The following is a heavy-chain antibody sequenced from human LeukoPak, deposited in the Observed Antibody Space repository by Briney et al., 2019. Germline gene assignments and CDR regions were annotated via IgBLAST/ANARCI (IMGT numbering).Heavy chain of an antibody. V-gene: IGHV1-24*01. CDR1: GSTLTKLS. CDR3: ATLMFRGVIGDDYYGMDV. J-gene: IGHJ6*04. D-gene: IGHD3-10*01. CDR2: FDPEDGET. Sequence: ASVKVSCKVSGSTLTKLSVHWVRQTPGKGLKWMGGFDPEDGETINGQKFQGRVTMTEDTSTDTAYMELSSLRSEDTAVYYCATLMFRGVIGDDYYGMDVWGKGTTVTVSS.